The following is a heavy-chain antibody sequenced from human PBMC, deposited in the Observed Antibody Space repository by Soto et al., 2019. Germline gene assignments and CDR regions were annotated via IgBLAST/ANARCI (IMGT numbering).Heavy chain of an antibody. CDR2: IRGSGADT. CDR1: GFTFSSYG. CDR3: TRDPNGDYIGAFDS. D-gene: IGHD4-17*01. Sequence: GESLKISCAASGFTFSSYGMTWVRQAPGKGLEYVSSIRGSGADTFYADSVKGRFTISRDNSKNTLYLQLNSLRAEDTAIYFCTRDPNGDYIGAFDSWGQGSLVTVSS. J-gene: IGHJ4*02. V-gene: IGHV3-23*01.